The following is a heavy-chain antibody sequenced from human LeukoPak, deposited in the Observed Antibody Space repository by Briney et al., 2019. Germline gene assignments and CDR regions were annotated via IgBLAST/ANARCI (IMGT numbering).Heavy chain of an antibody. CDR2: IAGGGGSS. CDR1: GFTFSTYG. J-gene: IGHJ4*02. D-gene: IGHD1-26*01. CDR3: AKLAGSGSVSDY. V-gene: IGHV3-23*01. Sequence: GGSLRLSCAASGFTFSTYGKHWVRQAPGKGLEWVSAIAGGGGSSNYADSVKGRFTISRDNSKNTLYLQMNSLRAEDTAVYYCAKLAGSGSVSDYWGQGTLVTVSS.